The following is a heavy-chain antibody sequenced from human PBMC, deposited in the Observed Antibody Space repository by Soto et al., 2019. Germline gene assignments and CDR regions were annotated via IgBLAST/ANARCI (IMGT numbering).Heavy chain of an antibody. J-gene: IGHJ4*02. CDR2: IYYSGST. Sequence: QLQLQESGPGLVKPSETLSLTCTVSGGSISSSSYYWGWIRQPPGKGLEWIGSIYYSGSTYYNPSLKSRVTISVDTSKNQFSLKLSSVTAADTAVYYCARQKAGDGYNYCFDYWGQGTLVTVSS. CDR3: ARQKAGDGYNYCFDY. D-gene: IGHD5-12*01. V-gene: IGHV4-39*01. CDR1: GGSISSSSYY.